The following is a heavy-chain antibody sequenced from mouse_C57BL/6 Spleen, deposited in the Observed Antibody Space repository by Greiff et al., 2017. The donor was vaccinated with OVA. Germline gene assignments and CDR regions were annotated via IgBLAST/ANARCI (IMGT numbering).Heavy chain of an antibody. J-gene: IGHJ2*01. CDR1: GFTFTDYY. V-gene: IGHV7-3*01. D-gene: IGHD2-2*01. Sequence: EVQVVESGGGLVQPGGSPSLSCAASGFTFTDYYMSWVRQPPGKALEWLGFIRNKANGYTTEYSASVKGRFTISRDNSQSILYRQMNALRAEDSATYYCARYIGGYGYFDYWGQGTTLTVSS. CDR2: IRNKANGYTT. CDR3: ARYIGGYGYFDY.